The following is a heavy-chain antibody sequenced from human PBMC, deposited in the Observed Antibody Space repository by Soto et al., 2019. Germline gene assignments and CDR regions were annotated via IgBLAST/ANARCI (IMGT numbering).Heavy chain of an antibody. CDR2: TLSDGGST. J-gene: IGHJ3*02. Sequence: LRLSCSASGFTFSTYAMHWVRQAPGKGLEYVSGTLSDGGSTYYADSVKGRFTISRDNSKNTLFLQMSSLRAEDTAVYYCVKDRFTIEAQYGTLHIWGQGTMVTVSS. CDR3: VKDRFTIEAQYGTLHI. V-gene: IGHV3-64D*06. CDR1: GFTFSTYA. D-gene: IGHD6-13*01.